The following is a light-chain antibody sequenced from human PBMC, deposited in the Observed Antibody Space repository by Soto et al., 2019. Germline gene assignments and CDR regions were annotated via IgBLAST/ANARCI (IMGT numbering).Light chain of an antibody. J-gene: IGKJ1*01. CDR1: QSVNNN. V-gene: IGKV3-15*01. Sequence: VMTQSPGTLSVSPGERVTLSCRASQSVNNNLVWYQQRPGQAPRLLIYDAFTRTTGIPARFSGSGSGAEFTLTISSLQSEDFAIYYCQQCYNWPWTFGQGTKVEIK. CDR2: DAF. CDR3: QQCYNWPWT.